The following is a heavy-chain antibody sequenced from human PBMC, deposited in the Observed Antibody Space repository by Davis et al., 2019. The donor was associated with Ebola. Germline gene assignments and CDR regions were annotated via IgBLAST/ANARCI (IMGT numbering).Heavy chain of an antibody. CDR2: IKEDETEK. V-gene: IGHV3-7*04. CDR1: GSTFSTQW. D-gene: IGHD2/OR15-2a*01. CDR3: SRGIGANT. J-gene: IGHJ4*02. Sequence: GESLMISCVSSGSTFSTQWMSWVRQASGKGLEWVAYIKEDETEKYVDSVKGRFTISRDNAKNSIYLQMNSLRGEDTAVYYCSRGIGANTWGQGTQVTVSS.